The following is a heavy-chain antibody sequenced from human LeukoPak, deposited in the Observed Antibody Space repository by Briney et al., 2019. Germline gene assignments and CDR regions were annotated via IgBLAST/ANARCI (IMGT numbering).Heavy chain of an antibody. CDR1: GFTVSSNY. CDR2: IYSGGST. CDR3: ARGHFGTGYYTVDY. J-gene: IGHJ4*02. V-gene: IGHV3-53*01. Sequence: LGGSLRLSCAASGFTVSSNYMSWVRQAPGKGLEWVSVIYSGGSTYYADSVKGRFTISRDNSKNTLYLQMNSLRAEDTAVYYCARGHFGTGYYTVDYWGQGTLVTVSS. D-gene: IGHD3/OR15-3a*01.